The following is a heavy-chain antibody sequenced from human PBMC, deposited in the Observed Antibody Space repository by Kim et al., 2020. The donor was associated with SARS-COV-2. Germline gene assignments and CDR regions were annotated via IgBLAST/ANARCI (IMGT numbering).Heavy chain of an antibody. CDR3: AREGGYSSSWYVRYFDY. Sequence: GGSLRLSCAASGFTFSSYGMHWVRQAPGKGLEWVAVISYDGSNKYYADSVKGRFTISRDNSKNTLYLQMNSLRAEDTAVYYCAREGGYSSSWYVRYFDYWGQGTLVTVSS. V-gene: IGHV3-33*05. CDR2: ISYDGSNK. CDR1: GFTFSSYG. J-gene: IGHJ4*02. D-gene: IGHD6-13*01.